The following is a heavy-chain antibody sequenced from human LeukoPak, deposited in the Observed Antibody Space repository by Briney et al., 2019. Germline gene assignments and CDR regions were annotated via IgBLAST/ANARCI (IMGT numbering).Heavy chain of an antibody. J-gene: IGHJ6*03. V-gene: IGHV1-8*01. CDR1: GYTFTSYD. CDR3: ARVGGYCSSTSCPWGVYYYYYMDV. CDR2: MNPNSGNT. Sequence: ASVKVSCKASGYTFTSYDINSVRQATGQGLEWMGWMNPNSGNTGYAQEFQGRVTITRNTSISTAYMELSSLRSEDTAVYYCARVGGYCSSTSCPWGVYYYYYMDVWGKGTTVTVSS. D-gene: IGHD2-2*01.